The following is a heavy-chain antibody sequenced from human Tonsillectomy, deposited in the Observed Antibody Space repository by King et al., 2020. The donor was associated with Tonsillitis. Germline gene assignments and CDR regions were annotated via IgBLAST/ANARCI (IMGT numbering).Heavy chain of an antibody. J-gene: IGHJ4*02. CDR1: GGSFSGYY. Sequence: VQLQQWGAGLLKPSETLFLTCAVYGGSFSGYYWSWIRQPPGKGLEWIGEINHSGSTNYNPSLKSRVTISVDTSKNQFSLKLSSVTAADTAVYYCARIAHYDFWSGYRDYWGQGTLVTVSS. CDR2: INHSGST. D-gene: IGHD3-3*01. CDR3: ARIAHYDFWSGYRDY. V-gene: IGHV4-34*01.